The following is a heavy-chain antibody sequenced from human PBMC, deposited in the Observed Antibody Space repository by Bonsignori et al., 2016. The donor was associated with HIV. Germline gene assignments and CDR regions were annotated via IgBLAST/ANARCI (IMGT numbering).Heavy chain of an antibody. D-gene: IGHD2-15*01. V-gene: IGHV3-23*03. CDR2: IYSGDSGT. CDR3: AKCLVVAATQGWPKYYYYYMDV. Sequence: WIRQPPGKGLEWVSVIYSGDSGTYYADSVKGRFTISRDNSKNTLYLQMNSLRAEDTAVYYCAKCLVVAATQGWPKYYYYYMDVWGKGTTVTVSS. J-gene: IGHJ6*03.